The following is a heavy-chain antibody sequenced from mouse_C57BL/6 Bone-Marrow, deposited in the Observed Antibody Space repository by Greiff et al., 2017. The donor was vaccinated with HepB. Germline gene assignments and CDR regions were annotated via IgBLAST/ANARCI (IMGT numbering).Heavy chain of an antibody. CDR1: GYAFTNYL. Sequence: QVQLQQSGAELVRPGTSVKVSCKASGYAFTNYLIEWVKQRPGQGLEWIGVINPGSGGTNYNEKFKGKATLTADKSSSTAYMQLSSLTSEDSAVYFCARGGVFAYWGQGTLVTVSA. J-gene: IGHJ3*01. CDR2: INPGSGGT. V-gene: IGHV1-54*01. CDR3: ARGGVFAY.